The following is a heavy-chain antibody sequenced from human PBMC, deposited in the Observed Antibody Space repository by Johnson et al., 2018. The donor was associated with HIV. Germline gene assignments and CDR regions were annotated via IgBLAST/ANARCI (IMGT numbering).Heavy chain of an antibody. D-gene: IGHD4-17*01. V-gene: IGHV3-11*04. CDR2: ISSSGSSI. J-gene: IGHJ3*01. CDR3: ARESTPWGGDYVGYRFDL. Sequence: QVQLVESGGGLVKPGGSLRLSCAASGFTFRDYYMNWMRQAPGKGLEWIAHISSSGSSIFYADSAKGRFTISRDNAKKLLYIQMSGLTGEDTATYSCARESTPWGGDYVGYRFDLWGQGTTVTVTS. CDR1: GFTFRDYY.